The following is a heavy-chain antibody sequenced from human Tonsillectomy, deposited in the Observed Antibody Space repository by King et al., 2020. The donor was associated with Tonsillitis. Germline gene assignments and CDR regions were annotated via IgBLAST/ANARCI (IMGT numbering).Heavy chain of an antibody. Sequence: VQLVESGGGLVKPGGSLRLSCAASGFTFSDYYMSWIRQAPGKGLEWVSYISSSSSYTNYADSVNGRFTISRDNAKNSLYLQMNSLRAEDTAVYYCASSLLAGPGAFDIWGQGTMVTVSS. V-gene: IGHV3-11*05. CDR1: GFTFSDYY. CDR3: ASSLLAGPGAFDI. J-gene: IGHJ3*02. CDR2: ISSSSSYT.